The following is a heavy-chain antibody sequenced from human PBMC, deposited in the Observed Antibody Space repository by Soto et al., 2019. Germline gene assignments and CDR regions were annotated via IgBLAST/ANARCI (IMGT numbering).Heavy chain of an antibody. Sequence: GGSLRLACAASGFTFSIYAMNWVRQAPGKGLEWVAHISSGGSYIYYADSLKGRFTISRDSAENSVYLQMNSLRPEDTGVYYCARGRYELLYDSFDYWGQGALVTVSS. J-gene: IGHJ4*02. CDR1: GFTFSIYA. CDR3: ARGRYELLYDSFDY. CDR2: ISSGGSYI. D-gene: IGHD3-3*01. V-gene: IGHV3-21*01.